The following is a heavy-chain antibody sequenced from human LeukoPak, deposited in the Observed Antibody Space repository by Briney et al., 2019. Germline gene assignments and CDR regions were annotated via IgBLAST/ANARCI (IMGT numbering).Heavy chain of an antibody. CDR1: GFTSSSYS. V-gene: IGHV3-21*01. D-gene: IGHD1-26*01. CDR3: AREEYSGSYFFGY. Sequence: GGSLRLSCAASGFTSSSYSMNWVRQAPGKGLEWVSSISSSSSYIYYADSVKGRFTISRDNAKNSLYLQMNSLRAEDTAVYYCAREEYSGSYFFGYWGQGTLVTVSS. CDR2: ISSSSSYI. J-gene: IGHJ4*02.